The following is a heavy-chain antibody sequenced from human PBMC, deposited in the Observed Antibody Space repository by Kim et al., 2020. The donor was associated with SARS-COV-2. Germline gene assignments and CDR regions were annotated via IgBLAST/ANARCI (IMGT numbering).Heavy chain of an antibody. Sequence: SETLSLTCAVYGGSFSGYYWSWIRQPPGKGLEWIGEINHSGSTNYNPSLKSRVTISVDTSKNQFSLKLSSVTAADTAVYYCARGKYFDYWGQGTLVTVSS. V-gene: IGHV4-34*01. CDR3: ARGKYFDY. CDR1: GGSFSGYY. J-gene: IGHJ4*02. CDR2: INHSGST.